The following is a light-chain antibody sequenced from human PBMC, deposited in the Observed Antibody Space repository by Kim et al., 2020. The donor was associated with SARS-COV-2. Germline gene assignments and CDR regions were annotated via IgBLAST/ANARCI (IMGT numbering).Light chain of an antibody. Sequence: VAQGQTVRITGQGDSLRKNYATWYQQKARQAPVLVFYAKDKRPSGVPARFSGSASGNTASLIITGGQAADEADYYCKSRDSRGKVVFGGGTTVTVL. CDR1: SLRKNY. CDR3: KSRDSRGKVV. CDR2: AKD. J-gene: IGLJ2*01. V-gene: IGLV3-19*01.